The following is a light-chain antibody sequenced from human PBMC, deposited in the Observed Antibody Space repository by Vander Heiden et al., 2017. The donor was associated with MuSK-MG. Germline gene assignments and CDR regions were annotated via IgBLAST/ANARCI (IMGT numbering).Light chain of an antibody. CDR2: DAS. J-gene: IGKJ2*01. Sequence: DIQMTQSPSTLSASVGDRVTITCRASQSISSWLAWYQQKPGNAPKLLIYDASTLQSGVPSRFSGSGSGTEFTLTISSLQPDDFATYYCQHYTDYPYTFGQGTKLEIK. CDR3: QHYTDYPYT. CDR1: QSISSW. V-gene: IGKV1-5*01.